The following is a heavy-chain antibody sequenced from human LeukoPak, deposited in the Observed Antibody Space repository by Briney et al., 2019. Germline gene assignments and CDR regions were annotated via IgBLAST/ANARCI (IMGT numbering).Heavy chain of an antibody. D-gene: IGHD3-9*01. CDR3: ARLKFYDSTGYNKAYYMDV. Sequence: SETLSLTCTVSGGSTINYYWSWIRQSAGKGLEWVGRIYITGTTGYNPSLESRLTMSIDTSKNQFSLKLRSVTAADTAIYYCARLKFYDSTGYNKAYYMDVWGKGLSVTVSS. V-gene: IGHV4-4*07. J-gene: IGHJ6*03. CDR2: IYITGTT. CDR1: GGSTINYY.